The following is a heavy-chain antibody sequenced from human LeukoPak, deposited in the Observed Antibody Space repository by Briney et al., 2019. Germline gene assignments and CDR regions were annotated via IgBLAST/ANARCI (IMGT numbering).Heavy chain of an antibody. CDR3: ARSRRYNWNDVMAFEI. D-gene: IGHD1-20*01. Sequence: GESPKIFCKGSGYSFTSYGIGWVRQMPGKGLEWMGIIYPGDSDTRYSPSFQGQVTISAGKSISTAYLQWSSLKASDTAMYYCARSRRYNWNDVMAFEIWGQGTMVTVSS. CDR1: GYSFTSYG. J-gene: IGHJ3*02. CDR2: IYPGDSDT. V-gene: IGHV5-51*01.